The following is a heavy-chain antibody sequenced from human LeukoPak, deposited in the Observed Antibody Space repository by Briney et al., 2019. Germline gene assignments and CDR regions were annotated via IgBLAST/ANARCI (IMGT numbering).Heavy chain of an antibody. D-gene: IGHD6-13*01. CDR3: VVAGESWIDWFDP. J-gene: IGHJ5*02. CDR2: TSSDGNKQ. V-gene: IGHV3-30*04. Sequence: GGSLRLSCVAAGFTFSSSAMHWVRQAPGAGLEWVALTSSDGNKQYYTDSVKGRFTISRDNSKNTLYLQMNSLRVEDTAVYYCVVAGESWIDWFDPWGQGTLVTVSS. CDR1: GFTFSSSA.